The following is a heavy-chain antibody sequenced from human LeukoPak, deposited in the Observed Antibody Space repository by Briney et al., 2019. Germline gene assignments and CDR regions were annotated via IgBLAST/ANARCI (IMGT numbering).Heavy chain of an antibody. CDR3: ASYAMVRGVTNAFDI. CDR2: IYYSGST. D-gene: IGHD3-10*01. J-gene: IGHJ3*02. CDR1: GGSISSSSYY. V-gene: IGHV4-39*01. Sequence: PSETLSLTCTVSGGSISSSSYYWGWIRQPPGKGLEWIGSIYYSGSTYYNPSLKSRVTISVDTSKNQFSLKLSSVTAADTAVYYCASYAMVRGVTNAFDIWGQGTMVTVSS.